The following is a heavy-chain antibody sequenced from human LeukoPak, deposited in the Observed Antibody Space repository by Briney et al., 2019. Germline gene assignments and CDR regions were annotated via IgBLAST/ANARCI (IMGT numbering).Heavy chain of an antibody. CDR3: ARQARAAASGYWFDP. V-gene: IGHV4-59*08. CDR2: IYYSGST. D-gene: IGHD6-13*01. J-gene: IGHJ5*02. CDR1: GGSISSYY. Sequence: PSETLSLTCTVSGGSISSYYWSWIRQPPGKGLEWIGYIYYSGSTNYNPSLKSRVTISVDTSKNQFSLKLSSVTAADTAVYYCARQARAAASGYWFDPWGQGTLVTVSS.